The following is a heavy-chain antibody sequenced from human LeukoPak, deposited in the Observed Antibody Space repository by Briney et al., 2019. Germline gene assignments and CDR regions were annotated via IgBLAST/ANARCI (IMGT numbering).Heavy chain of an antibody. CDR3: ATGSPPFQH. J-gene: IGHJ1*01. D-gene: IGHD3-10*01. Sequence: PGGSLRLSCAASGFPFSNYEMHWVRQATGQGLEWVSGIGTAGDTYYAGSVKGRFTISRENAKNSLYLQMKSLRAGDTAVYYCATGSPPFQHWGQGTLVTVSS. V-gene: IGHV3-13*01. CDR1: GFPFSNYE. CDR2: IGTAGDT.